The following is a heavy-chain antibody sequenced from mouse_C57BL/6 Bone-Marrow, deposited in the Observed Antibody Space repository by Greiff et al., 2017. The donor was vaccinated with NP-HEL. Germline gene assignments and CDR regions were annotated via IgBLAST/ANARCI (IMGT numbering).Heavy chain of an antibody. V-gene: IGHV1-80*01. J-gene: IGHJ3*01. Sequence: QVQLQQSGAELVKPGASVKISCKASGYAFSSYWMNWVKQRPGKGLEWIGQIYPGDGAPTSNGKFKDKASLTADKASSTAYMQLSSLASEDSAVYFGARGSYWGQGTLVTVSA. CDR3: ARGSY. CDR1: GYAFSSYW. CDR2: IYPGDGAP.